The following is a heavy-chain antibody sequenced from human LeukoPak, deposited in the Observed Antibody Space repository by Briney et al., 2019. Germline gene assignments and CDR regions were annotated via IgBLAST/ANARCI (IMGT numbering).Heavy chain of an antibody. V-gene: IGHV1-18*01. CDR1: GYTFTSYG. Sequence: ASVKVSCRTSGYTFTSYGISWVRQAPGQGLEWVGWISGYNGNTNYAQKLQGRVTMTTDTSTTTAYMELRSLGSDDTAVYYCARKNSGSKDDAFDIWGQGTMVTVSA. CDR3: ARKNSGSKDDAFDI. J-gene: IGHJ3*02. D-gene: IGHD3-10*01. CDR2: ISGYNGNT.